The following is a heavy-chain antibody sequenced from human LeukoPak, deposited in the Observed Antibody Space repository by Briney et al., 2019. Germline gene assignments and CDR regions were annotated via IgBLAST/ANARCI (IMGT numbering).Heavy chain of an antibody. J-gene: IGHJ3*02. V-gene: IGHV4-30-2*01. D-gene: IGHD1-26*01. Sequence: SETLSLTCAVSGGSISSGGYSWSWIRQPPGKGLEWIGYIYHSGSTYYNPSLKSRVTISVDRSKNQFSLKLSSVTAADTAVYYCARGLTGIVGAPFPVGDAFDIWGQGTMVTVSS. CDR2: IYHSGST. CDR3: ARGLTGIVGAPFPVGDAFDI. CDR1: GGSISSGGYS.